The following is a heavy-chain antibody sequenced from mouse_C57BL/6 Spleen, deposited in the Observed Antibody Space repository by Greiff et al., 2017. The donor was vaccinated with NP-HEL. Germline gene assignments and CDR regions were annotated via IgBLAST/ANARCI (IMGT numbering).Heavy chain of an antibody. V-gene: IGHV1-54*01. D-gene: IGHD1-1*01. CDR2: INPGSGGT. CDR1: GYAFTNYL. Sequence: VQLQEPGAELVRPGTSVKVSCKASGYAFTNYLIAWVKQRPGQGLEWIGVINPGSGGTNYNEKFKGKATLTADKSSITAYMQLSSLTSEDSAVYFCSSNYCGSSYYYFDYWGQGTTLTVSS. J-gene: IGHJ2*01. CDR3: SSNYCGSSYYYFDY.